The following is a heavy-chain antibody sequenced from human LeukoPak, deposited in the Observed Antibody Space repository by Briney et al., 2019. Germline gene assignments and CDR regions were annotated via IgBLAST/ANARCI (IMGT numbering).Heavy chain of an antibody. V-gene: IGHV4-39*07. CDR3: ARGVVPAALWQNWFDP. D-gene: IGHD2-2*01. CDR1: GSSISSSSYF. J-gene: IGHJ5*02. CDR2: ISYTGCT. Sequence: SETLSLTCTVSGSSISSSSYFWGWIRQPPGKGLEWTGSISYTGCTSSNPSLKSRVTMSVDTSKNQFSLKLSSVTAADTAVFYCARGVVPAALWQNWFDPWGQGTLVIVSS.